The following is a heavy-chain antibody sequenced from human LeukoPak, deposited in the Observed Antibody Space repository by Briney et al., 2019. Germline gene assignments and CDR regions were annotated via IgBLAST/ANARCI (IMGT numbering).Heavy chain of an antibody. D-gene: IGHD1-26*01. Sequence: GGSLRLSCPASGFTFSNYGMHWVRQAPGKGLEWVAVIWYDGTNKNYADSVRGRFTISRDNSNNTLYLQMNSLRAEDTAVFYCARDGVGATSWPFDYWGQGTLVTVSS. CDR3: ARDGVGATSWPFDY. CDR2: IWYDGTNK. V-gene: IGHV3-33*01. J-gene: IGHJ4*02. CDR1: GFTFSNYG.